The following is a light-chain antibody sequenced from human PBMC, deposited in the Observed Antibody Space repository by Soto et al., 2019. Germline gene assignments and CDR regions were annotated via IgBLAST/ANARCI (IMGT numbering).Light chain of an antibody. CDR3: QQGNSFPFT. J-gene: IGKJ3*01. V-gene: IGKV1D-12*01. CDR2: AAS. CDR1: QGISNW. Sequence: EIQMTQSPSSVSATVGDRVSITCRASQGISNWLAWYQQKPGRAPKLLIYAASSLQSGVSSRFSGSGSGTDFTLTISSLQPEDFATYYCQQGNSFPFTFGPGTKVDIK.